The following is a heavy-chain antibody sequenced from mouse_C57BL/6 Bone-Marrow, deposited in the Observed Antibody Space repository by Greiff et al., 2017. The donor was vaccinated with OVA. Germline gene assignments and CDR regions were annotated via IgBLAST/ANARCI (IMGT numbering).Heavy chain of an antibody. D-gene: IGHD2-2*01. CDR1: GFTFRDFY. V-gene: IGHV7-1*01. J-gene: IGHJ3*01. Sequence: EVNVVESGGGLVQSGRSLRLSCATSGFTFRDFYMEWVRQAPGQGLEWIAASRNKANDYTTEYSASVKGRFIVSTDTSQSILYLQMNALRAEDTAIDYCAREDGYDDGGAWFAYWGQGTLVTVSA. CDR3: AREDGYDDGGAWFAY. CDR2: SRNKANDYTT.